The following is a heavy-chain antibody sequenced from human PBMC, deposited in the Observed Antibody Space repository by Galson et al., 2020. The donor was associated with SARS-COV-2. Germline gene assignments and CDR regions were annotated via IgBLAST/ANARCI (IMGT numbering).Heavy chain of an antibody. D-gene: IGHD3-3*01. J-gene: IGHJ4*02. CDR1: GGTFSSYA. CDR2: IIPIFGTA. V-gene: IGHV1-69*13. Sequence: SVKVSCKASGGTFSSYAISWVRQAPGQGLEWMGGIIPIFGTANYAQKFQGRVTITADESTSTAYMELSSLRSEDTAVYYCARDPRYDFWSGYYSYWGQGTLVTVSS. CDR3: ARDPRYDFWSGYYSY.